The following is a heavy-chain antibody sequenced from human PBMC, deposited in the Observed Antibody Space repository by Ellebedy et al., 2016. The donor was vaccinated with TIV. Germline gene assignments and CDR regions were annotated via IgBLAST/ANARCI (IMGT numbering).Heavy chain of an antibody. Sequence: AASVKVSCKASGYSFTGYYMYWVRQAPGQGLEGMGWSNPNSGGTNSAQKYQGRVTMTSDTSISTAYMELTSLRSDDTAVYYCARDRYDNLTSSTFPPRFWGQGTLVTVSS. V-gene: IGHV1-2*02. CDR3: ARDRYDNLTSSTFPPRF. D-gene: IGHD3-9*01. CDR2: SNPNSGGT. CDR1: GYSFTGYY. J-gene: IGHJ4*02.